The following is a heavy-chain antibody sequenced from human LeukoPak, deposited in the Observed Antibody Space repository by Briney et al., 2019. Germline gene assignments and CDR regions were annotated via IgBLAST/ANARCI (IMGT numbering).Heavy chain of an antibody. CDR3: ARSGNGDSMYDAFDI. J-gene: IGHJ3*02. V-gene: IGHV5-51*01. CDR1: GYRFSSDW. Sequence: GESLKISCKGSGYRFSSDWIGWVRQMPGKGLECMGVIYPGDSDTRYSPSFQGQVTISADKSISTAYLQWSSLKASDTAMYYCARSGNGDSMYDAFDIWGQGTMVTVSS. CDR2: IYPGDSDT. D-gene: IGHD4-17*01.